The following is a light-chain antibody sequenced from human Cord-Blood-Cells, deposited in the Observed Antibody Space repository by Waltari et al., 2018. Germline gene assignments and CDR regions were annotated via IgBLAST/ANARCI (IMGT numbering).Light chain of an antibody. J-gene: IGLJ3*02. Sequence: QSALTQPASVSGSPGQSITISCTGTSSDVGGTNEVSWYQQHPGKAPQLMIYEVSNRPSGVSNRFSGSKSGNTASLTISGLQAEDEADYYCSSYTSSSWVFGGGTKLTVL. CDR3: SSYTSSSWV. CDR1: SSDVGGTNE. CDR2: EVS. V-gene: IGLV2-14*01.